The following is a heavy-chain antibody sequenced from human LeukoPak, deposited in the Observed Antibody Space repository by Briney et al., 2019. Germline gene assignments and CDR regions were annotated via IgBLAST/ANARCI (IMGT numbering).Heavy chain of an antibody. Sequence: ASVKVSCKASGYTFTSYGISWVRQAPGQGLEWMGIINPSVGSASSALKFQGRVTMTGDTSTSTVYMELSSLRSDDTAVYYCARDYHGSGSLTTFDYWGQGTLVTVSS. CDR1: GYTFTSYG. V-gene: IGHV1-46*01. J-gene: IGHJ4*02. CDR2: INPSVGSA. D-gene: IGHD3-10*01. CDR3: ARDYHGSGSLTTFDY.